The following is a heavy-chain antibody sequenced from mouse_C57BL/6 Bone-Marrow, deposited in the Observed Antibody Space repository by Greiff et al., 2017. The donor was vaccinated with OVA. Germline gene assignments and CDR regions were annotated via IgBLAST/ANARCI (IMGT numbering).Heavy chain of an antibody. CDR3: ASHGSNFYAMDY. V-gene: IGHV1-4*01. Sequence: VKLMESGAELARPGASVKMSCKASGYTFTSYTMHWVKQRPGQGLEWIGYINPSSGYTKYNQKFKDKATLTADKSSSTAYMQLSSLTTEDSAVYYCASHGSNFYAMDYWGQGTSVTVSS. CDR1: GYTFTSYT. D-gene: IGHD2-5*01. J-gene: IGHJ4*01. CDR2: INPSSGYT.